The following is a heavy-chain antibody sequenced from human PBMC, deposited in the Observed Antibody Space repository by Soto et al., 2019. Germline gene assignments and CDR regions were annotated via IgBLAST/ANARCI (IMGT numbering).Heavy chain of an antibody. CDR2: ITAATGTT. J-gene: IGHJ6*02. D-gene: IGHD1-26*01. Sequence: EVQLLESGGGLVQPGGSLRLSCAASGFTFGSCGMTWVRQAPGKGLECVSGITAATGTTYYADSVKGRFTISRDLSTNTLFLQMNSLRAADSAVYYCAKAKGRSNFYYSGLDVWGQGTTVTVSS. CDR1: GFTFGSCG. V-gene: IGHV3-23*01. CDR3: AKAKGRSNFYYSGLDV.